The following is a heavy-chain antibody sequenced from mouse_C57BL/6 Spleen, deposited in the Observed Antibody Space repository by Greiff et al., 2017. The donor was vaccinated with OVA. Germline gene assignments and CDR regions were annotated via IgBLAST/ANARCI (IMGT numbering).Heavy chain of an antibody. J-gene: IGHJ4*01. Sequence: VKLMESGPELVKPGASVKISCKASGYAFSSSWMNWVKQRPGKGLEWIGRIYPGDGDTNYNGKFKGKATLTADKSSSTAYMQLSSLTSEDSAVYFCARDYKDYYAMDYWGQGTSVTVSS. CDR3: ARDYKDYYAMDY. CDR1: GYAFSSSW. V-gene: IGHV1-82*01. CDR2: IYPGDGDT. D-gene: IGHD2-12*01.